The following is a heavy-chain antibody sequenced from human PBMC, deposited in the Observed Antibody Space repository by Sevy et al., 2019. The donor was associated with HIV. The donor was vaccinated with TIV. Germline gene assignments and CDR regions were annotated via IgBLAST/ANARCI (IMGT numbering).Heavy chain of an antibody. Sequence: GSSLRLSCAASGFTFSSYAMHWVRQAPGKGLEWVAVISYDGSNKYYADSVKGRFTISRDNSKNTLYLQMNSLRAEDTAVYYCVREAGQQWLDDLDAFDIWGQGTMVTVSS. D-gene: IGHD6-19*01. CDR1: GFTFSSYA. V-gene: IGHV3-30-3*01. CDR2: ISYDGSNK. CDR3: VREAGQQWLDDLDAFDI. J-gene: IGHJ3*02.